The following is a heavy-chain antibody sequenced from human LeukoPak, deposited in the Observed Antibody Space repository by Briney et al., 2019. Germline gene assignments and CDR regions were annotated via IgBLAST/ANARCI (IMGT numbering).Heavy chain of an antibody. CDR1: GGSTTTYY. CDR3: VREADWSDP. Sequence: SSETLSLTCTVSGGSTTTYYWTWIRQSAGKGLEWIGQIHNSGSTNYSPSLKSRVTLSLDTSKNQFSLHLRSVTAADTAMYYCVREADWSDPWGQGTLVTVSS. V-gene: IGHV4-4*07. D-gene: IGHD2-15*01. CDR2: IHNSGST. J-gene: IGHJ5*02.